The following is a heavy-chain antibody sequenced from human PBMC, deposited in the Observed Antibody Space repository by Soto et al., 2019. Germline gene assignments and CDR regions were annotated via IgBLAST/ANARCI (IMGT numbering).Heavy chain of an antibody. Sequence: EVQLAESGGGLVQPGGSLRLSCAASGFTFSTYWMHWVRQGPGKGLVWVSRINSDGSSTSYADSVKGRFTITRDNAKNTLYLQKHSLRVEDTAFYYCARGYSNSWHSWFGPWGQGTLVTVSS. V-gene: IGHV3-74*01. J-gene: IGHJ5*02. CDR1: GFTFSTYW. D-gene: IGHD6-6*01. CDR3: ARGYSNSWHSWFGP. CDR2: INSDGSST.